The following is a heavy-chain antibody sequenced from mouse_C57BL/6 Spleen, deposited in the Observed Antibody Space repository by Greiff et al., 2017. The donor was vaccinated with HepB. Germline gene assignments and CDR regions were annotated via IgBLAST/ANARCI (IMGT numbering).Heavy chain of an antibody. J-gene: IGHJ1*03. V-gene: IGHV1-82*01. Sequence: QVQLQQSGPELVKPGASVKISCKASGYAFSSSWMNWVKQRPGKGLEWIGRIYPGDGDTNYNGKFKGKATLTADKSSSTAYMQLSSLTSEDSAVYFCARYITVVRYFDVWGTGTTVTVSS. CDR1: GYAFSSSW. CDR3: ARYITVVRYFDV. CDR2: IYPGDGDT. D-gene: IGHD1-1*01.